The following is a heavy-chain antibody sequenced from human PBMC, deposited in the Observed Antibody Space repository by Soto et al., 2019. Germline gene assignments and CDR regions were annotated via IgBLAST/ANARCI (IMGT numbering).Heavy chain of an antibody. CDR2: ISYDGSNK. V-gene: IGHV3-30*18. D-gene: IGHD3-3*01. Sequence: PGGSLRLSCAASGFTFSSYGMHWVRQAPGKGLEWVAVISYDGSNKYYADSVKGRFTISRDNSKNTLYLQMNSLRAEDTAVYYCAKDQGYYDFWSGYYTGYWGQGTLVTVSS. CDR1: GFTFSSYG. CDR3: AKDQGYYDFWSGYYTGY. J-gene: IGHJ4*02.